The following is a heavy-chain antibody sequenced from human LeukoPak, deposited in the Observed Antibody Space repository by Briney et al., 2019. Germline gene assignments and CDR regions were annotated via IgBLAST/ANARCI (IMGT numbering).Heavy chain of an antibody. Sequence: NPSETRSLTCTVSGGSISSYYWSWIRQPAGEGREWIGYIFYTGSTNYNPYLKSRVTISLDTSKNQFSLRLSSVAAADTAVYYCARRFYCSSTSCPYGMDVWGQATTVTVSS. CDR2: IFYTGST. V-gene: IGHV4-59*01. J-gene: IGHJ6*02. CDR3: ARRFYCSSTSCPYGMDV. CDR1: GGSISSYY. D-gene: IGHD2-2*01.